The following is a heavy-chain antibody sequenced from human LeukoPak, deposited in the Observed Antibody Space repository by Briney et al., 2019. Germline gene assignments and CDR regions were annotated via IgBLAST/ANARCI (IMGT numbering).Heavy chain of an antibody. D-gene: IGHD6-19*01. CDR2: INSVGSST. V-gene: IGHV3-74*01. J-gene: IGHJ4*02. Sequence: GGSLRLPCAASGFTFSSFWMHWVRQAPGKGLVWVSRINSVGSSTSYADSVKGRFTISRDNAKNTLYLQMNSLRAEDTAVYYCARERTSGWDASDFWGQGTLVTVSS. CDR3: ARERTSGWDASDF. CDR1: GFTFSSFW.